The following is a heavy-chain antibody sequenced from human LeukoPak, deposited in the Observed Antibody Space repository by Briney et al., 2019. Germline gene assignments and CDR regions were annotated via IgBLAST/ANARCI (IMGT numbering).Heavy chain of an antibody. CDR1: GYTFTSYG. CDR3: ARVADIVLMVYAIRWTKYYFDY. J-gene: IGHJ4*02. V-gene: IGHV1-18*01. Sequence: ASVKVSCKASGYTFTSYGISWVRQAPGQGLEWMGWISAYNGNTNYAQKLQGRVTITTDTSTSTAYMELRSLRSDDTAVYYCARVADIVLMVYAIRWTKYYFDYWGQGTLVTVSS. CDR2: ISAYNGNT. D-gene: IGHD2-8*01.